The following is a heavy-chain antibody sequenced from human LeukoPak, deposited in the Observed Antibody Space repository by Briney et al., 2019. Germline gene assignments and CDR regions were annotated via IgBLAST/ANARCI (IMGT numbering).Heavy chain of an antibody. D-gene: IGHD1-1*01. CDR3: AKVRTGHYFDY. CDR1: GFTFSSYA. CDR2: ISYDGSNK. J-gene: IGHJ4*02. Sequence: QTGGSLRLSCAASGFTFSSYAMHWVRQAPGKGLEWVAVISYDGSNKYYADSVKGRFTISRDNSKNTLYLQMNSLRAEDTAVYYCAKVRTGHYFDYWGQGTLVTVSS. V-gene: IGHV3-30-3*01.